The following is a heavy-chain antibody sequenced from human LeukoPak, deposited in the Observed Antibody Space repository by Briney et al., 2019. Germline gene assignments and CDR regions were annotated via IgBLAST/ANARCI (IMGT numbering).Heavy chain of an antibody. D-gene: IGHD2-21*02. CDR2: ISYDGSNK. CDR3: AKDITAYCGGDCLTAFDI. J-gene: IGHJ3*02. V-gene: IGHV3-30*18. CDR1: GFTFSSYG. Sequence: PGRSLRLSCAASGFTFSSYGMHWVRQAPGKGLEWVAVISYDGSNKYYADSVKGRFTISRDNSKNTLYLQMNSLRAEDTAVYYCAKDITAYCGGDCLTAFDIWGQGTMVTVSS.